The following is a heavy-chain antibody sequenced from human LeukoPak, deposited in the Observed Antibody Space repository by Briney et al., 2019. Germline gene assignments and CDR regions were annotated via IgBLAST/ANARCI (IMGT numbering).Heavy chain of an antibody. CDR2: IRSKSNSYAT. D-gene: IGHD6-13*01. CDR3: TTHSSSWSADYFDY. J-gene: IGHJ4*02. Sequence: GGSLRLSCAASGFTFSGSAMHWVRQASGKGLEWVGRIRSKSNSYATAYAASVKGRFTISRDDSKNTAYLQMNSLKIEDTAVYYCTTHSSSWSADYFDYWGQGTLVTVSS. CDR1: GFTFSGSA. V-gene: IGHV3-73*01.